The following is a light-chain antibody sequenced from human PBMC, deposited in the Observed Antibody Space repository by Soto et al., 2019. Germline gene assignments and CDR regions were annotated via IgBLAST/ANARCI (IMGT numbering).Light chain of an antibody. CDR2: EGS. CDR1: SSDVGGYNL. CDR3: CAYAGRSTYV. V-gene: IGLV2-23*01. Sequence: QSALTQPASVSGSPGQSITISCTGTSSDVGGYNLVSWYQQPPGKAPKLMIYEGSKRPSGVSNRFSGSKSGNTASLTISGLQAEDEADYYCCAYAGRSTYVFGTGTKVNV. J-gene: IGLJ1*01.